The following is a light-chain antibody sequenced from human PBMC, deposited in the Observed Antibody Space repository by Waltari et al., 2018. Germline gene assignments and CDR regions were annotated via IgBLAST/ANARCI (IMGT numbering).Light chain of an antibody. CDR1: QSVTTN. CDR2: RAS. Sequence: ETLMTQSPATLSVSPGERVTLSCRASQSVTTNLAWYQQKPGQAPRLLIYRASTRATGVPARFSGSGSGTEFTLTINALQSEDFAVYYCHQYNNWPPNTFGQGTELEIK. V-gene: IGKV3-15*01. J-gene: IGKJ2*01. CDR3: HQYNNWPPNT.